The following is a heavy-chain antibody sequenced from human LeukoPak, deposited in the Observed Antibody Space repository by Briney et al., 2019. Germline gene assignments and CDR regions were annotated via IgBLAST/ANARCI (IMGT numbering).Heavy chain of an antibody. J-gene: IGHJ1*01. CDR2: ISTYNSYT. V-gene: IGHV1-18*01. Sequence: ASVKVSCKASGYIFTNYGISWVRQAPGQGLEWMGWISTYNSYTRYAQKFQGRVSMTTDTSTSTAYMELRSLRSDDTAVYYCAKGVVVAATDKYFQHWGQGTLVTVSS. D-gene: IGHD2-15*01. CDR3: AKGVVVAATDKYFQH. CDR1: GYIFTNYG.